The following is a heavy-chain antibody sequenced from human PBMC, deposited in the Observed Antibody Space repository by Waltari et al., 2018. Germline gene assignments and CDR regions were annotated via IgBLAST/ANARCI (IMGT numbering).Heavy chain of an antibody. CDR2: MNPNSGNT. Sequence: QVQLVQSGAEVKKPGSSVKVSCKASGGTFTSYDINWVRQATGQGLEWMGWMNPNSGNTGYAQKFQGRVTMTRNTSISTAYMELSSLRSEDTAVYYCASGTGDDWYFDLWGRGTLVTVSS. J-gene: IGHJ2*01. CDR3: ASGTGDDWYFDL. V-gene: IGHV1-8*01. CDR1: GGTFTSYD. D-gene: IGHD7-27*01.